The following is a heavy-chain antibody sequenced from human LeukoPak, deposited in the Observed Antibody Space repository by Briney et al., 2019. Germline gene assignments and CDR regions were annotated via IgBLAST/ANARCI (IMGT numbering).Heavy chain of an antibody. D-gene: IGHD4-17*01. Sequence: GRSLRLSCAASGFTFSSYAMHWVRQAPGKGLEWVAVISYDGSNKYYADSVKGRFTISRDNSKNTLYLQMNSLRAEDTAVYYCARGNHDYGDYRSFDYWGQGTLVTVSS. J-gene: IGHJ4*02. V-gene: IGHV3-30-3*01. CDR3: ARGNHDYGDYRSFDY. CDR2: ISYDGSNK. CDR1: GFTFSSYA.